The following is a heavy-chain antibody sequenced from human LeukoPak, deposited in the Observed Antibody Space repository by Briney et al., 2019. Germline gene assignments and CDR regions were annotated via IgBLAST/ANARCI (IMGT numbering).Heavy chain of an antibody. V-gene: IGHV1-18*01. CDR3: ARNDYGDPPADW. CDR1: GYTFTSYG. J-gene: IGHJ4*02. CDR2: ISAYNGNT. D-gene: IGHD4-17*01. Sequence: GSVKVSCKASGYTFTSYGISWVRQAPGQGLEWMGWISAYNGNTNYAQKLQGRVTMTTDTSTSTAYMELRSLRSDDTAVYYCARNDYGDPPADWWGQGTLVTVSP.